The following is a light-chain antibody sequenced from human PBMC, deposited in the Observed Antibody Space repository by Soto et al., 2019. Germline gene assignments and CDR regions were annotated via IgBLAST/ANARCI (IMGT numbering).Light chain of an antibody. Sequence: EIVLTQSPGTLSLSPGERATLSCRASQSVSSNFFAWYQQKPGQAPRLVIYGASSRPTGIPDRFSGSASETDFTLTISRLEPEDFAVYYCQHFGTFGQGTKVDIK. CDR1: QSVSSNF. J-gene: IGKJ1*01. V-gene: IGKV3-20*01. CDR2: GAS. CDR3: QHFGT.